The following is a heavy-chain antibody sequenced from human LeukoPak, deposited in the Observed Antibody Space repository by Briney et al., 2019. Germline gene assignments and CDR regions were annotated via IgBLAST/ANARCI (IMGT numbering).Heavy chain of an antibody. CDR2: IYYLGST. CDR1: GGSISSYY. CDR3: ARNRPGSYWYFDL. J-gene: IGHJ2*01. V-gene: IGHV4-59*01. Sequence: PSETLSLTCTVSGGSISSYYWSWIRQPPGKGLEWVGHIYYLGSTNYNPSLKSRVTISIDTSKNYFSLKLNSVIAADTAVYYCARNRPGSYWYFDLWGRGTLVTVSS. D-gene: IGHD3-10*01.